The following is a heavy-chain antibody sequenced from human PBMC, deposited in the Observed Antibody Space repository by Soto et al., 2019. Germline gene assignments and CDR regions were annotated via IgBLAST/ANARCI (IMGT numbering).Heavy chain of an antibody. J-gene: IGHJ4*02. CDR1: GGSMKTTNW. Sequence: VQLRESGPGQVKTSGTLSLTCAVSGGSMKTTNWWSWVRQPPAKGLEWIGEVFHSGITRYNPSLKSRATVSVDTSKNQFFLNLPSVTAADTAVYYCTKDEAGSPFRYWGQGALVTVSS. V-gene: IGHV4-4*02. CDR3: TKDEAGSPFRY. D-gene: IGHD3-10*01. CDR2: VFHSGIT.